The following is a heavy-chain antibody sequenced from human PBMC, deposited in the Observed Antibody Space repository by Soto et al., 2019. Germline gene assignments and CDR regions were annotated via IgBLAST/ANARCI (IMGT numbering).Heavy chain of an antibody. D-gene: IGHD2-21*01. CDR3: AKDHAPTVSATSGDFASVRQDEDAHYYDMGV. CDR1: GFDFSNYA. J-gene: IGHJ6*02. V-gene: IGHV3-30*04. Sequence: QVQLVQSGGGVVQPGKSLRLTCEASGFDFSNYAIHWVRQAPGKGLEWVAVISFDGSDKYFADSVKGRFTMSRDNSNNTLYLQINTLRVEDTAIYSCAKDHAPTVSATSGDFASVRQDEDAHYYDMGVWAQESTV. CDR2: ISFDGSDK.